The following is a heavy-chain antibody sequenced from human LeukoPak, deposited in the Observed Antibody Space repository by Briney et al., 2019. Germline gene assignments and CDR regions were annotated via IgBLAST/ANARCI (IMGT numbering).Heavy chain of an antibody. D-gene: IGHD7-27*01. J-gene: IGHJ4*02. Sequence: GESLRLSCAASGFMFNNYAMHWVRQAPGKGLEWVSTVGLSAASTYFAVSVKGRFTVSRDSAKNTISLQMTSLRTDDTAVYSCVKNWGGYYFDYWGQGTLVTVSS. V-gene: IGHV3-23*01. CDR2: VGLSAAST. CDR1: GFMFNNYA. CDR3: VKNWGGYYFDY.